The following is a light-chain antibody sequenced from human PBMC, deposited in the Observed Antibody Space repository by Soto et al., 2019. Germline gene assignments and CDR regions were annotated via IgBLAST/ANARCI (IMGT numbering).Light chain of an antibody. CDR2: DAS. Sequence: DIQMTQSPSTLSASVGDRVTITCRASHSINAWLAWYQQKPGKAPKILIYDASSLESGVPSRFSGSGSGTDFTLPISSLQPDDFATYYCQQYSSYSTFGQGTKVAVK. J-gene: IGKJ1*01. V-gene: IGKV1-5*01. CDR1: HSINAW. CDR3: QQYSSYST.